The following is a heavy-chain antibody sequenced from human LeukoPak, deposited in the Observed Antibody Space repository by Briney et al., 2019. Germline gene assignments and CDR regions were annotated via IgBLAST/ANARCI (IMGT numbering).Heavy chain of an antibody. Sequence: PGGSLKLSCAASGFTFSGSAMHWVRQASGKGLEWVGRIRSKANSYATAYAASGKGRFTISRDDSKNTAQLQMNSLKTEDTAVYYCTRLGDSSGYYSDAFDIWGQGTMVTVSP. CDR3: TRLGDSSGYYSDAFDI. J-gene: IGHJ3*02. V-gene: IGHV3-73*01. D-gene: IGHD3-22*01. CDR2: IRSKANSYAT. CDR1: GFTFSGSA.